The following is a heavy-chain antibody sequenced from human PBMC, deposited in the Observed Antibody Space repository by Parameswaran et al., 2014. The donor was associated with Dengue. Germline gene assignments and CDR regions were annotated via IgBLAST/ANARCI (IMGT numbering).Heavy chain of an antibody. J-gene: IGHJ4*02. V-gene: IGHV4-31*02. CDR2: LLHGSI. Sequence: WIRQPPREGPGVDWVHLLHGSIYYNPSLKSRVTISVDTSKNQFSLKLSSVTAADTAVYYCARGHKWLRFLDYWGQGTPGHRLL. CDR3: ARGHKWLRFLDY. D-gene: IGHD5-12*01.